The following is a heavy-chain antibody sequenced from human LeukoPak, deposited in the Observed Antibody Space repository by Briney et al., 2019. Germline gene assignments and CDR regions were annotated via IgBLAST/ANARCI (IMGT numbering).Heavy chain of an antibody. D-gene: IGHD2-2*01. Sequence: ASVKVSCKASGYTFTSYGISWVRQAPGQGLEWMGWISAYNGNTRYAQKLQGRVTMTTDSSTSTAYMKLRSLRSDDTAVYYCARGPIIDIVVIPAAADYYHMDVWGKGTTVTVSS. CDR2: ISAYNGNT. CDR3: ARGPIIDIVVIPAAADYYHMDV. J-gene: IGHJ6*03. V-gene: IGHV1-18*01. CDR1: GYTFTSYG.